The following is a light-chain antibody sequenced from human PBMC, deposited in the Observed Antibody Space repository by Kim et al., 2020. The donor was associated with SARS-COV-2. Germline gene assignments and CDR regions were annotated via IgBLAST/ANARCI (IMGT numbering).Light chain of an antibody. J-gene: IGLJ2*01. CDR3: SSYTSSSTVL. V-gene: IGLV2-14*03. Sequence: QSALTQPASVSGSPGQSITISCTGTSSDVGGYNYVSWYQEHPGKAPKLMIYDVTNRPSGVSNRFSGFKSGNTASLTISGLQAEDEADYYCSSYTSSSTVLFGGGTQLTVL. CDR1: SSDVGGYNY. CDR2: DVT.